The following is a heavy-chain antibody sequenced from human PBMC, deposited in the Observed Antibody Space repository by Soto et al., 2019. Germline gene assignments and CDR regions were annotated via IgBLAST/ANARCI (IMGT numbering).Heavy chain of an antibody. CDR2: FDPEDGET. CDR3: ATRGPGDYYYYYYMDV. J-gene: IGHJ6*03. CDR1: GYTLTELS. V-gene: IGHV1-24*01. Sequence: ASVKVSCKVSGYTLTELSMHWVRQAPGKGLEWMGGFDPEDGETIYAQKFQGRVTMTEDTSTDTAYMELSSLRSEDTAVYYCATRGPGDYYYYYYMDVWGKGTTVTVSS.